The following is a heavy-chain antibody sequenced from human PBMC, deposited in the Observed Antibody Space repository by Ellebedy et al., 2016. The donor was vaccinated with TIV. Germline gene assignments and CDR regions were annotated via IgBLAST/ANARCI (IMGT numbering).Heavy chain of an antibody. CDR1: GFTFSSYW. D-gene: IGHD6-19*01. CDR3: ARWKITVAGTGVDY. V-gene: IGHV3-74*01. CDR2: INSDGSST. Sequence: GESLKISCAASGFTFSSYWMHWVRQAPGKGLVWVSRINSDGSSTSYADSVKGRFTISRDNAKNTLYLQMNSRRAEDTAVYYCARWKITVAGTGVDYWGQGTLVTVSS. J-gene: IGHJ4*02.